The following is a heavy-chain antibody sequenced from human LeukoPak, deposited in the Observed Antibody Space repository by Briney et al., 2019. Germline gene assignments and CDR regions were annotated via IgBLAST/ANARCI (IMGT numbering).Heavy chain of an antibody. CDR2: ISSSSSYI. CDR3: GTYSINNAREFQY. V-gene: IGHV3-21*01. J-gene: IGHJ1*01. Sequence: GGSLRLSCAASGFTFSSYSMNWVRQAPGKGLEWVSSISSSSSYIYYADSVKGRFTISRDNAKNSLYLQMNSLRAEDTAVYYCGTYSINNAREFQYWGQGTLVTVPS. D-gene: IGHD4-11*01. CDR1: GFTFSSYS.